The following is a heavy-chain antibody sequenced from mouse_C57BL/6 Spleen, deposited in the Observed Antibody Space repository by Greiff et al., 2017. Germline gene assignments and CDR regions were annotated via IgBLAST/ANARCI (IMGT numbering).Heavy chain of an antibody. CDR2: IDPKSGGT. CDR3: ARSTTVVADFDY. D-gene: IGHD1-1*01. V-gene: IGHV1-72*01. CDR1: GYTFTSYW. Sequence: QVQLQQPGAELVKPGASVKLSCKASGYTFTSYWMHWVKQRPGRGLEWIGRIDPKSGGTKYNEKFKSKATLTVDKPSSTAYMQRSSLTSEDSAVYYCARSTTVVADFDYWGKGTTLTVSS. J-gene: IGHJ2*01.